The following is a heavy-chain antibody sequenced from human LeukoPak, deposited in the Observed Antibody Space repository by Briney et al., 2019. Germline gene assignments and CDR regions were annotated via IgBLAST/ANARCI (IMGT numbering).Heavy chain of an antibody. Sequence: SETLSLTCTVSGGSISSGSYYWSWIRQPPGKGLEWIGYIYYSGSTNYNPSLKSRVTISVDTSKNQFSLKLSSVTAADTAVYCCARGAPVEMATTYYFDYWGQGTLVTVSS. D-gene: IGHD5-24*01. CDR3: ARGAPVEMATTYYFDY. CDR2: IYYSGST. V-gene: IGHV4-61*01. CDR1: GGSISSGSYY. J-gene: IGHJ4*02.